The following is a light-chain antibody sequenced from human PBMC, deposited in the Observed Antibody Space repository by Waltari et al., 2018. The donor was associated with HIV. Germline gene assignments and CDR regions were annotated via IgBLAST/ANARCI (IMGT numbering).Light chain of an antibody. CDR1: PSVLYNSNNKNY. J-gene: IGKJ1*01. CDR2: WAS. V-gene: IGKV4-1*01. Sequence: DIVMTQSPDSLAVSLGERATINCKSSPSVLYNSNNKNYLAWYQQKPGQPAKLLIYWASTRESGVPDRFSGSGSGTDFTLTISSLQTEDVAVYYCQQYYDTPWTFGQGTKVEIK. CDR3: QQYYDTPWT.